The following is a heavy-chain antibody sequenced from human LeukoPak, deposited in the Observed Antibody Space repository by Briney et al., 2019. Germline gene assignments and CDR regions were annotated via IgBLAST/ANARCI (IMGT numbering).Heavy chain of an antibody. D-gene: IGHD2-8*02. CDR2: IGSDENR. CDR1: GSTFSGNA. J-gene: IGHJ4*02. Sequence: PAESLTLSCTASGSTFSGNAMGWVRQAPGNGLEWVSGIGSDENRLYADSVKGRFTISRDNSKNTLYLQMNSLRVEDTAVYYCAKDVIHWSFDHWGQGTLVTVSS. V-gene: IGHV3-23*01. CDR3: AKDVIHWSFDH.